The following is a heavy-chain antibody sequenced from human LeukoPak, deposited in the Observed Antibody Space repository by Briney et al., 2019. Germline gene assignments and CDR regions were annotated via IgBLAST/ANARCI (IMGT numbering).Heavy chain of an antibody. V-gene: IGHV3-30-3*01. D-gene: IGHD3-3*01. CDR1: GFTFSSYA. CDR3: ARVKEAYDFWSGYSLPYYFDY. CDR2: ISYDGSNK. J-gene: IGHJ4*02. Sequence: GGSLRLSCAASGFTFSSYAMHWVRQAPGKGLEWVAVISYDGSNKYYADSVKGRFTISRDNSKNTLYLQMNSLRAEDTAVYYCARVKEAYDFWSGYSLPYYFDYWGQGTLVTVSS.